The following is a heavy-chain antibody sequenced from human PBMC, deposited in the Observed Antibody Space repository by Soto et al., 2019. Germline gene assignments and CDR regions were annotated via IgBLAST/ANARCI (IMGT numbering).Heavy chain of an antibody. CDR3: ARVFGAAGGAFDI. CDR1: GGSISSYY. CDR2: IYHSGST. V-gene: IGHV4-59*12. J-gene: IGHJ3*02. D-gene: IGHD3-16*01. Sequence: SETLSLTCTVSGGSISSYYWSWIRQPPGKGLEWVGYIYHSGSTYYNPSLKSRVTISVDRSKNQFSLKLSSVTAADTAVYYCARVFGAAGGAFDIWGQGTMVTVSS.